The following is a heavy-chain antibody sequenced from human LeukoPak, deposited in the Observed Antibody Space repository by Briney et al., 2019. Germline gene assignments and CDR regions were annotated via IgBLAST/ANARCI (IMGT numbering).Heavy chain of an antibody. CDR3: AGDRPGVSFGDY. Sequence: SETLSLTCTVSGGSISSYYWSWIRQPAGEGLEWIGRIYTGGSTNYNPSLKSRVTMSVDTSKNQFSLKLSSVTAADTAVYYCAGDRPGVSFGDYWGQGTLVTVSS. V-gene: IGHV4-4*07. CDR2: IYTGGST. D-gene: IGHD3-10*01. J-gene: IGHJ4*02. CDR1: GGSISSYY.